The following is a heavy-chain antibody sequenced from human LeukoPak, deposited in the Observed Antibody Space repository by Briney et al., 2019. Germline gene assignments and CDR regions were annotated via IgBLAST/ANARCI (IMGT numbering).Heavy chain of an antibody. Sequence: GGSLRLSCAASGFTFSDHYMDWVRQAPGKGLEWVGRARNKVNSYTTEYAASVKGRFTISRDDSKNIAYLQMNSLKTEDTAVYYCSRGFGEFDPWGQGTLVIVSS. D-gene: IGHD3-10*01. V-gene: IGHV3-72*01. J-gene: IGHJ5*02. CDR3: SRGFGEFDP. CDR2: ARNKVNSYTT. CDR1: GFTFSDHY.